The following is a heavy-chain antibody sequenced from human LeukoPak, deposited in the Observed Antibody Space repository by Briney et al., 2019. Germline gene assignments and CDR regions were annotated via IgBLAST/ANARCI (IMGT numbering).Heavy chain of an antibody. CDR1: GGSISSYY. V-gene: IGHV4-59*12. Sequence: SETMSLTCTVSGGSISSYYWSWIRQPPGKGLEWIGYIYYSGSTNYNPSLKSRLTMSVDMSKNQFSLKLTSVTAADTALYYCARGMPGDPHAFDIWGQGTMLTVSS. CDR2: IYYSGST. D-gene: IGHD2-21*02. CDR3: ARGMPGDPHAFDI. J-gene: IGHJ3*02.